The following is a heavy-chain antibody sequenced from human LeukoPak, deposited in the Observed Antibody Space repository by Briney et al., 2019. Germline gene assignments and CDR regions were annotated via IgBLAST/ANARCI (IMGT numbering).Heavy chain of an antibody. CDR2: INPSGGST. V-gene: IGHV1-46*01. CDR3: ARVLLIPGTGTPLASDY. J-gene: IGHJ4*02. CDR1: GYTFTSYY. D-gene: IGHD1-1*01. Sequence: GASVKVSCKASGYTFTSYYMHWVRQAPGQGLEWTGIINPSGGSTSYAQKFQGRVTMTRDMSISTAYMELSRLRSDDTAVYYCARVLLIPGTGTPLASDYWGQGTLVTVSS.